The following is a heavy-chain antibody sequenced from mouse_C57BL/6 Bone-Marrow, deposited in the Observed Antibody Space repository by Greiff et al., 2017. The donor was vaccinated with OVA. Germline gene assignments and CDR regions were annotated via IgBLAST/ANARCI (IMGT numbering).Heavy chain of an antibody. V-gene: IGHV2-2*01. J-gene: IGHJ3*01. CDR2: IWSGGST. Sequence: QVQLQQSGPGLVQPSQSLSITCTVSGFSLTSYGVHWVRQSPGKGLEWLGVIWSGGSTDYNAAFISRLSISKDNPKSQVFFKMNSLQADDTAIYYCARGGAYWGQGTLVTVSA. CDR3: ARGGAY. CDR1: GFSLTSYG.